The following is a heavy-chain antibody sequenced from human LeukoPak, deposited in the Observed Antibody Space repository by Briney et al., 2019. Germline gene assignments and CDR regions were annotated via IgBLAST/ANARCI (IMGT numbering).Heavy chain of an antibody. D-gene: IGHD3-10*01. CDR2: ISGSGGST. J-gene: IGHJ5*02. V-gene: IGHV3-23*01. CDR1: GFTFSSYA. CDR3: AKYQSRLWFGDSNWFDP. Sequence: GGSLRLSCAASGFTFSSYAISWVRQAPGKGLEWVSAISGSGGSTYYADSVKGRFTISRDNSKNTLYLQMNSLRAEDTAVYYCAKYQSRLWFGDSNWFDPWGQGNLVTVSS.